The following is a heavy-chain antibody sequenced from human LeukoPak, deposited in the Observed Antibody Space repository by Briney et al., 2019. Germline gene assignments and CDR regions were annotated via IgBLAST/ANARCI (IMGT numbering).Heavy chain of an antibody. V-gene: IGHV4-59*12. CDR3: ARDRYGDYSYFDY. J-gene: IGHJ4*02. CDR1: GGSISSYY. D-gene: IGHD4-17*01. Sequence: SETLSLTCTVSGGSISSYYWSWIRQPPGKGLEWIGHIYYSGSTNYNPSLKSRVTMSVDTSKNQFSLKLSSVTAADTAVYYCARDRYGDYSYFDYWGQGTLVTVSS. CDR2: IYYSGST.